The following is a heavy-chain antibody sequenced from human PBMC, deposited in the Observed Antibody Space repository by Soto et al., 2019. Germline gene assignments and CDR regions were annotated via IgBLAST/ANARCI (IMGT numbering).Heavy chain of an antibody. V-gene: IGHV4-30-2*01. Sequence: SETLSLTSAVSGGSISSGGYPWSWIRQPPGKGLEWIGYIYHSGSTYYNPSLKSRVTISVDRSKNQFSLKLSSVTAADTAVYYCARVPDRWGQGTLVTVSS. CDR3: ARVPDR. CDR2: IYHSGST. CDR1: GGSISSGGYP. J-gene: IGHJ5*02. D-gene: IGHD2-2*01.